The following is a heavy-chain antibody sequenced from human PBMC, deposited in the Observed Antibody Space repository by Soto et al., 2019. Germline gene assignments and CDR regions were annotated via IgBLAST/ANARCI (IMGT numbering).Heavy chain of an antibody. V-gene: IGHV4-38-2*02. CDR1: GYSISSGYY. CDR2: IYHSGST. D-gene: IGHD2-2*01. J-gene: IGHJ5*02. Sequence: PSETLSFTCAVSGYSISSGYYWGWIRQPPGKGLEWIGSIYHSGSTYYNPSLKSRVTISVDTSKNQFSLKLSSVTAADTAVYYCARDRPRYCSSTSCYWWFDPWGQGTLVTVSS. CDR3: ARDRPRYCSSTSCYWWFDP.